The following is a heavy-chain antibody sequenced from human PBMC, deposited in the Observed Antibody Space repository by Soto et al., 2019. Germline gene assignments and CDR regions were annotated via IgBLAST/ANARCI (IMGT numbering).Heavy chain of an antibody. CDR3: ARDRDDDSSGYCTEPRGY. D-gene: IGHD3-22*01. CDR1: GYTFTSYG. Sequence: ASVEVSCKGSGYTFTSYGISWVRQAPGQGLEWMGWISAYNGNTNDAQKLQGRVTMTTDTSTSTAYMELRSLRSDDTAVYYCARDRDDDSSGYCTEPRGYRGQGTLVTVA. V-gene: IGHV1-18*01. CDR2: ISAYNGNT. J-gene: IGHJ4*02.